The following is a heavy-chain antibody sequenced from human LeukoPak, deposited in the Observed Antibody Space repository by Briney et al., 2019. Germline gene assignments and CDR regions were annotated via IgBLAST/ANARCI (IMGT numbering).Heavy chain of an antibody. Sequence: GGSLRLSCAASGLRFTSYVMSWVRQAPGKGLEWVSTIIDRGGTTYYADSVNGRVTISRDNSKDTLYLEMHGLRVKDTAVYYGAKDDRSNSSTYYCDYWGQGTLVTVSS. V-gene: IGHV3-23*01. CDR2: IIDRGGTT. J-gene: IGHJ4*02. CDR1: GLRFTSYV. CDR3: AKDDRSNSSTYYCDY. D-gene: IGHD3-22*01.